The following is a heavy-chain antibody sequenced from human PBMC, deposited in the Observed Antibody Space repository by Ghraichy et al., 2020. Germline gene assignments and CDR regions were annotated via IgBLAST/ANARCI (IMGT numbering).Heavy chain of an antibody. D-gene: IGHD6-6*01. Sequence: SETLSLTCAVYGGSFSGYYWSWIRQPPGKGLEWIGEINHSGSTNYNPSLKSRVTISVDTSKNQFSLKLSSVTAADTAVYYCSYSSSSYYFDYWGQGTLVTVSS. J-gene: IGHJ4*02. CDR2: INHSGST. V-gene: IGHV4-34*01. CDR1: GGSFSGYY. CDR3: SYSSSSYYFDY.